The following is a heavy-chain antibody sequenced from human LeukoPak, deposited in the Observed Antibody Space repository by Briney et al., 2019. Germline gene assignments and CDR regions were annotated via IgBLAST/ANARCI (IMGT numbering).Heavy chain of an antibody. J-gene: IGHJ3*02. CDR1: GYTFTSYG. CDR2: ISAYNGNT. D-gene: IGHD6-6*01. V-gene: IGHV1-18*01. CDR3: ASASSSYRKGAFDI. Sequence: GASVKVSCKASGYTFTSYGISWVRQAPGQGLEWMGWISAYNGNTNYAQKLQGRVTMTTDTSTSTAYTELRSLRSDDTAVYYCASASSSYRKGAFDIWGQGTMVTVSS.